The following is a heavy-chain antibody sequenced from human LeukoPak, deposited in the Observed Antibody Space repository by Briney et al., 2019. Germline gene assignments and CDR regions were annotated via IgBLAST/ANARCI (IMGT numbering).Heavy chain of an antibody. CDR2: ISGSGGST. V-gene: IGHV3-23*01. D-gene: IGHD5-18*01. J-gene: IGHJ4*02. CDR3: ARVWGDTAMVTLDY. Sequence: GGALRLSCAASGFTFSSYAMSWVRQAPGKGLEWVSAISGSGGSTYYADSVKGRFTISSDNSKNTLYVQMNSLRAEDTAVYYCARVWGDTAMVTLDYWGQGTLVTVSS. CDR1: GFTFSSYA.